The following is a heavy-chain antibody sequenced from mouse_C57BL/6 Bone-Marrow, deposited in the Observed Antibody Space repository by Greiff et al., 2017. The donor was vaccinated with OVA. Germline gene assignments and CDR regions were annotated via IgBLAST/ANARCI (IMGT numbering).Heavy chain of an antibody. Sequence: VQLNESGAELVRPGASVKLSCTASGFNIKDDYMHWVKQRPEQGLEWIGWIDPENGDTEYASKFQGKATITADTSSNTAYLQLSSLTSEDTAVYYCTTCGSGYPFAYWGQGTLVTVSA. J-gene: IGHJ3*01. CDR3: TTCGSGYPFAY. D-gene: IGHD3-2*02. V-gene: IGHV14-4*01. CDR1: GFNIKDDY. CDR2: IDPENGDT.